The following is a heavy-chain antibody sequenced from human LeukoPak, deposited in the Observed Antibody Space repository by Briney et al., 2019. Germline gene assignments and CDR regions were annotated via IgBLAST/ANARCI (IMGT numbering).Heavy chain of an antibody. CDR3: AKTPVVVPAAIPLAFDY. Sequence: PGGSLRLSCAASGFTFSSYSMNWVRQAPGKGLEWVSAISGSGGSTYYADSVKGRFTISRDNSKNTLYLQMNGLRAEDTAVYYCAKTPVVVPAAIPLAFDYWGQGTLVTVSS. CDR1: GFTFSSYS. CDR2: ISGSGGST. J-gene: IGHJ4*02. V-gene: IGHV3-23*01. D-gene: IGHD2-2*02.